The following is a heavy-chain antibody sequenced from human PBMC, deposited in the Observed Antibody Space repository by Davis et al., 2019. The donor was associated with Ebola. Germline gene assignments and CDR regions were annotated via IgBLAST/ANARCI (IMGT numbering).Heavy chain of an antibody. Sequence: PGGSLRLSCAASGFIFRTYGMYWFRQPPGKGLEWVSYIGGSDEGISYADSVKGRFTVSRDYSMNTVYLQCNSLRAEDTAVYYWAKLAVRGSYYGSDFWGRGTLVTVSS. V-gene: IGHV3-48*04. CDR1: GFIFRTYG. CDR2: IGGSDEGI. CDR3: AKLAVRGSYYGSDF. J-gene: IGHJ4*02. D-gene: IGHD3-10*01.